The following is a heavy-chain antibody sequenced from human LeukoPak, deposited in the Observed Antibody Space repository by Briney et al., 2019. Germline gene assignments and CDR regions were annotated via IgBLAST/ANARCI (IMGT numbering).Heavy chain of an antibody. D-gene: IGHD3-16*01. CDR2: IIPLLGIT. CDR3: ARARSGITFGGIRHAFDI. CDR1: GDTSGSYA. V-gene: IGHV1-69*04. J-gene: IGHJ3*02. Sequence: ASVKVSCKASGDTSGSYAMNWVRQAPGQGLEWVARIIPLLGITNHAQKLQGRVTVNADTSTNTVYMELSSLRPDDTAVYYCARARSGITFGGIRHAFDIWGQGTLVTVSS.